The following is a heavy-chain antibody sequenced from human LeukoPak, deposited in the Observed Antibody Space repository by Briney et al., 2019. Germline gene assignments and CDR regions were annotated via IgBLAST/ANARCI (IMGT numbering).Heavy chain of an antibody. Sequence: GGSLRLSCAASGFTFSSYAMHWVRQAPGKGLEWVSVISGSGGSTYYADSVKGRFTISRDNSKNTLYLQMNSLRAEDTAVYYCAKGARYRLWLVPYYFDYWGQGTLVTVSS. J-gene: IGHJ4*02. D-gene: IGHD6-19*01. CDR1: GFTFSSYA. CDR2: ISGSGGST. V-gene: IGHV3-23*01. CDR3: AKGARYRLWLVPYYFDY.